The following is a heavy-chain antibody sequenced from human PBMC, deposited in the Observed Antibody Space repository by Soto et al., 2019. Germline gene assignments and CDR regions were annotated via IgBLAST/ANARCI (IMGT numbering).Heavy chain of an antibody. J-gene: IGHJ4*02. CDR2: ISGSGGST. V-gene: IGHV3-23*01. Sequence: GGSLRLSCAASGFTFTTYAMSWVRQAPGKGLEWVSAISGSGGSTYYADSVKGRFTISRDNSKNTLYLQMNSLRAEDTAVYYCAKDLRYYDILTGYYMYYFDYWGQGTLVTVSS. CDR3: AKDLRYYDILTGYYMYYFDY. D-gene: IGHD3-9*01. CDR1: GFTFTTYA.